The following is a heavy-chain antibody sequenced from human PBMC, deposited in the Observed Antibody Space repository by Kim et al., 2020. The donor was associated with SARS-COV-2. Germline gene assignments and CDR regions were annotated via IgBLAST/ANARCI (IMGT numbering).Heavy chain of an antibody. V-gene: IGHV3-33*01. D-gene: IGHD2-2*01. CDR2: IWYDGSNK. CDR3: ARDCNIWGSTSCPYYYGMDV. J-gene: IGHJ6*02. Sequence: GGSLRLSCAASGFTFSSYGMHWVRQAPGKGLEWVAVIWYDGSNKYYADSVKGRFTISRDNSKNTLYLQMNSLRAEDTAVYYCARDCNIWGSTSCPYYYGMDVWGQGTTVTVSS. CDR1: GFTFSSYG.